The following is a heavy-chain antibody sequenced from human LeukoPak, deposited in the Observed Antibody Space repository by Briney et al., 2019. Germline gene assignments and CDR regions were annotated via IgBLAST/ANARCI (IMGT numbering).Heavy chain of an antibody. CDR3: ARVGGATPRYYYMDV. CDR2: ISAYNGNT. J-gene: IGHJ6*03. V-gene: IGHV1-18*01. Sequence: GASVKVSCKASGYTFTSYGISWVRQAPGQGLEWMGWISAYNGNTNYAQKLQGRVTMTRDTSISTAYMELSRLRSDDTAVYYCARVGGATPRYYYMDVWGKGTTVTVSS. D-gene: IGHD1-26*01. CDR1: GYTFTSYG.